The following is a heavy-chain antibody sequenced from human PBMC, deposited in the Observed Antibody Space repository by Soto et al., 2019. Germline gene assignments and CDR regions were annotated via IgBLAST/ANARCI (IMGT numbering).Heavy chain of an antibody. CDR1: GYGFTDYY. D-gene: IGHD3-16*01. CDR2: IDPSGGTT. V-gene: IGHV1-46*01. Sequence: ASVKVSCKASGYGFTDYYVHWVRQAPGQGLEWMGMIDPSGGTTRYVEKFQGRVTMSTDTPTRTVYMELSSLTSDDTAVYYCAKIQGYDNTGSHAYGGQGALVTVSS. J-gene: IGHJ4*02. CDR3: AKIQGYDNTGSHAY.